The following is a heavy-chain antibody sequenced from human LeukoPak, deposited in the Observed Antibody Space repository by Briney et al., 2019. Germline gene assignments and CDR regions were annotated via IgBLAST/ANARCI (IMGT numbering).Heavy chain of an antibody. CDR1: GGSISNYY. CDR2: IYYTGNT. Sequence: SESLSLTCTVSGGSISNYYWNWIRQPPGKGLEWIGYIYYTGNTNYNPSLKSRVTISVDTSKNQFSLKLSSVTAADTAVYYCARDRLQLQSWGQGTLVTVSS. D-gene: IGHD1-1*01. J-gene: IGHJ5*02. CDR3: ARDRLQLQS. V-gene: IGHV4-59*01.